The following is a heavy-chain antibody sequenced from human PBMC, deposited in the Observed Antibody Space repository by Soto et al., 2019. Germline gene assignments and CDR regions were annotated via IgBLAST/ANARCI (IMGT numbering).Heavy chain of an antibody. CDR2: IRGSGGST. CDR1: GFTFSSYA. Sequence: GGSLRLSCAASGFTFSSYAMSWVRQAPGKGLEWVSAIRGSGGSTYYADSVKGRFTISRDNSKNTLYLQMNSLRAEDTAVYYCAKEVLRLRIPYMDVWGKGTTVTVSS. J-gene: IGHJ6*03. D-gene: IGHD4-17*01. CDR3: AKEVLRLRIPYMDV. V-gene: IGHV3-23*01.